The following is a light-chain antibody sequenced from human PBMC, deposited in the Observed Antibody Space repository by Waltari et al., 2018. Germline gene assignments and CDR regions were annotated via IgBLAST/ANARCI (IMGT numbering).Light chain of an antibody. J-gene: IGLJ1*01. Sequence: QSALTQPASVSGSPGQSITIPCTRPSRDFYVYYPPSWYQQHPGKAPKLLIYDVSHRPSGVSNRFSGSKSDNTASLTISGLQAEDEADYYCSSYTRRTTYVFGTGTKVTVL. V-gene: IGLV2-14*03. CDR1: SRDFYVYYP. CDR2: DVS. CDR3: SSYTRRTTYV.